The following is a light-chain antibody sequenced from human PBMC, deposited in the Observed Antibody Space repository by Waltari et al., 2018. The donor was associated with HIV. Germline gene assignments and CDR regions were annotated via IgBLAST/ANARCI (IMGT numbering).Light chain of an antibody. V-gene: IGKV1-27*01. Sequence: DIQMTQSPSSLSASVGDRVTITCRASQGISNYLAWYQQKPGKVPTLLIYAASTLQSGVPSRFSGSGSGTDFTLTISSLQPEDVATYYCQKYNSAPPFTFGPGTKVDIK. CDR1: QGISNY. CDR2: AAS. J-gene: IGKJ3*01. CDR3: QKYNSAPPFT.